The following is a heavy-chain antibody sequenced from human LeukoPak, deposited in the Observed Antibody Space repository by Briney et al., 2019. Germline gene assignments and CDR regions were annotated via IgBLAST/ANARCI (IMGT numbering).Heavy chain of an antibody. CDR2: IGTAGDT. J-gene: IGHJ4*02. V-gene: IGHV3-13*01. Sequence: GGSLRLSCAASGFTFSSYDMYWVRQATGKGLEWVSAIGTAGDTYYPGSVKGRFTISRENAKNSLYLQMNSLRAGDTAVYYCAREGSGYDFDYWGQGTLVTVSS. CDR1: GFTFSSYD. D-gene: IGHD5-12*01. CDR3: AREGSGYDFDY.